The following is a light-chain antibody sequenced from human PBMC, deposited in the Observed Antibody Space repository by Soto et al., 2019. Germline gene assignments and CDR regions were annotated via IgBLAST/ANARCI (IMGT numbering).Light chain of an antibody. J-gene: IGKJ1*01. Sequence: DIQMTQSPSTLSASVGDRVTITCRASQSISSWLAWYQQKPGKAPKLLIYDASSLESGVPSRFSGSGSGTELTLTISSLQPDDFATYYCQQYNSWWTFGQGTTVEIK. V-gene: IGKV1-5*01. CDR1: QSISSW. CDR2: DAS. CDR3: QQYNSWWT.